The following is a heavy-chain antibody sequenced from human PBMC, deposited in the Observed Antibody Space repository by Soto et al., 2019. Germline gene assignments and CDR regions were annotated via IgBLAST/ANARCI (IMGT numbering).Heavy chain of an antibody. Sequence: SQTLSLTCTVSGGSISSSSYYWGWIRQPPGKGLEWIGSIYYSGSTYYNPSLKSRVTISVDTSKNQFSLKLSSVTAADTAVYYCASSWFGNSNWFDPWGQGTLVTVSS. V-gene: IGHV4-39*01. CDR3: ASSWFGNSNWFDP. CDR2: IYYSGST. J-gene: IGHJ5*02. CDR1: GGSISSSSYY. D-gene: IGHD3-10*01.